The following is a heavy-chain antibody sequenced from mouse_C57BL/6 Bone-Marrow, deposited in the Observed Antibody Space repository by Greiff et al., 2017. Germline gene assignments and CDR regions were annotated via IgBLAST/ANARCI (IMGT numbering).Heavy chain of an antibody. V-gene: IGHV1-55*01. Sequence: QVQLQQPGAELVKPGASVKMSCKASGYTFTSYWITWVKQRPGQGLEWIGDIYPGSGSTNYNEKFKIKATLTVDTSSSKAYMQLSSLTSEDSAVYYCARPYYSNYWYFDVWGTGTTVTVSS. D-gene: IGHD2-5*01. CDR2: IYPGSGST. CDR3: ARPYYSNYWYFDV. J-gene: IGHJ1*03. CDR1: GYTFTSYW.